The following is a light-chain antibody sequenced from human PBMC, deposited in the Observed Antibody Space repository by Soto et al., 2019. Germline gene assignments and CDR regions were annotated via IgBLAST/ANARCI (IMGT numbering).Light chain of an antibody. V-gene: IGLV2-14*03. J-gene: IGLJ2*01. CDR3: SSYTSRSTLV. Sequence: QSALTQPASVSGSPGQSITISCTGTISDVGGYNYVSWYQHYPGKAPKLMIYDVSNRPSGVSNRFSGSKSGNTASLTISGLQAEDEADYYCSSYTSRSTLVFGGGTKLTVL. CDR1: ISDVGGYNY. CDR2: DVS.